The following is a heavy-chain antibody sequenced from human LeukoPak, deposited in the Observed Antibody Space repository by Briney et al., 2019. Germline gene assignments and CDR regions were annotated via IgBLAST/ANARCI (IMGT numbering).Heavy chain of an antibody. CDR2: IKKDGSEK. CDR3: XXXXXXXXXXTXXRXIDY. CDR1: GFTFXSYY. J-gene: IGHJ4*02. Sequence: XAXXGFTFXSYYMSWVRQAPGKGLEWVANIKKDGSEKYYVDSVKGRFTISRDNAKTSLYLQMNRLRAEDTAVYYCXXXXXXXXXXTXXRXIDYWGXGXLVTVSS. V-gene: IGHV3-7*01.